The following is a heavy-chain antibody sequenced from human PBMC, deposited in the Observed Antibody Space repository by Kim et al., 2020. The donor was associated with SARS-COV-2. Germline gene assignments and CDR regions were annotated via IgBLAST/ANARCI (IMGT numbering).Heavy chain of an antibody. D-gene: IGHD5-18*01. V-gene: IGHV3-23*01. Sequence: KGRLTISRDNSKNTLYLKMNSLRAEDTAVYYCAKDRGYSYGYVNYYYGMDVWGQGTTVTVSS. CDR3: AKDRGYSYGYVNYYYGMDV. J-gene: IGHJ6*02.